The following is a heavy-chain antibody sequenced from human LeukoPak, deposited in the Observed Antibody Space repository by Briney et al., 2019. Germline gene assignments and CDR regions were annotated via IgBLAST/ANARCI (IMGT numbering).Heavy chain of an antibody. CDR1: GGFISSYY. CDR2: IYYSGST. J-gene: IGHJ2*01. V-gene: IGHV4-39*01. Sequence: SETLSLTCSVSGGFISSYYWGWIRQPPGKGLEWIGTIYYSGSTYYNPSLKSRGTISADTSKNQFSLKLTSLTAADTAVYYCARLTMVRGPATRVWYFDLWGRGTLVTVSS. CDR3: ARLTMVRGPATRVWYFDL. D-gene: IGHD3-10*01.